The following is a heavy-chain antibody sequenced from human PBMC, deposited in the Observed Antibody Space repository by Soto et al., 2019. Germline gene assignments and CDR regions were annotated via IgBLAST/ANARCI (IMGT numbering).Heavy chain of an antibody. Sequence: QVHLVESGGGVVQPGTSLRLSCAASGLTFSTYDMHWVRQAPGKGLEWVALIWYDGIRTFYADSVKGRFTISRHNSTNPLFLQMHTLRAEDTAVYFCAGDPTGGAYDMDVWAQGTTVTVSS. D-gene: IGHD2-21*01. CDR3: AGDPTGGAYDMDV. CDR1: GLTFSTYD. J-gene: IGHJ6*02. V-gene: IGHV3-33*01. CDR2: IWYDGIRT.